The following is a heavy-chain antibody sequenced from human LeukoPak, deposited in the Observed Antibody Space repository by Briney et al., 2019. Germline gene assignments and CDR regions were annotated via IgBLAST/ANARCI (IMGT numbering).Heavy chain of an antibody. CDR2: IKSKTDGGTT. J-gene: IGHJ4*02. CDR3: TTDFDYGSGSYSLTTVTYFDY. CDR1: GFAFSNAW. Sequence: PGGSLRLSCAASGFAFSNAWMSWVRQAPGKGLEWVGRIKSKTDGGTTDYAAPVKGRFTISRDDSKNTLYLQMNSLKTEDTAVYYCTTDFDYGSGSYSLTTVTYFDYWGQGTLVTVSS. V-gene: IGHV3-15*01. D-gene: IGHD3-10*01.